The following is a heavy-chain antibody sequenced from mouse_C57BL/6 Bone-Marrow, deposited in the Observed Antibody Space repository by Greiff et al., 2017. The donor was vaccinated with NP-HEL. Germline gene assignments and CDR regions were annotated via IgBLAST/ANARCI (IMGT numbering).Heavy chain of an antibody. CDR3: ARKEDAGFAY. CDR2: INPYNGDT. CDR1: GYSFTGYF. Sequence: EVKLQESGPELVKPGDSVKISCKASGYSFTGYFMNWVMQSHGKSLEWIGRINPYNGDTFYNQKFKGKATLTVDKSSSTAHMELRSLTSEDSAVYYCARKEDAGFAYWGQGTLVTVSA. V-gene: IGHV1-20*01. J-gene: IGHJ3*01.